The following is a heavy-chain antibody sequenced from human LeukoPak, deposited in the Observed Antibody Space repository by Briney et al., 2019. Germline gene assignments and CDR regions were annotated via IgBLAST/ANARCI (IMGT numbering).Heavy chain of an antibody. Sequence: PGGSLRLSCGTSGFMFRTHAMTWVRQAPGKGLEWVSTITDVGDRALYIDSVRGRFTIFRDDSKNTLYLQMNSLRAEDTAVYYCTKDQDFRLGSMDFWGQGTLVTVSS. J-gene: IGHJ4*02. CDR3: TKDQDFRLGSMDF. V-gene: IGHV3-23*01. CDR1: GFMFRTHA. D-gene: IGHD7-27*01. CDR2: ITDVGDRA.